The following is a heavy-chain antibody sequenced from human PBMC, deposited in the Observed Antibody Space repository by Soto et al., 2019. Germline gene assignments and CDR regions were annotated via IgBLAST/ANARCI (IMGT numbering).Heavy chain of an antibody. V-gene: IGHV3-23*01. CDR3: AKDGQYRTDGFDV. J-gene: IGHJ3*01. Sequence: EAQLLESGGDWAQPGGSLRLSCAASGFTFSSHGMSWVRQAPGKGLEWIAGLSRGGGTTYYADSVKGRFTISRDNSKNTLDLIMNSLKVEDTALYYCAKDGQYRTDGFDVWGQETMVTVSS. D-gene: IGHD6-6*01. CDR2: LSRGGGTT. CDR1: GFTFSSHG.